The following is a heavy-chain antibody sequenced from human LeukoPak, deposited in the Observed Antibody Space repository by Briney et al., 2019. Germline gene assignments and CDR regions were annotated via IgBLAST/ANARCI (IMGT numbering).Heavy chain of an antibody. CDR2: ISSSSNYI. D-gene: IGHD6-13*01. CDR1: GFTFSSYN. J-gene: IGHJ4*02. CDR3: ASGQKLGF. V-gene: IGHV3-21*01. Sequence: GGSLRLSCAASGFTFSSYNMNWVRQAPGKGLEWVSSISSSSNYIYYADSLKGRFTISRDNAKNSLYLQMNSLRAEDTAVYYCASGQKLGFWGQGTLVTVSS.